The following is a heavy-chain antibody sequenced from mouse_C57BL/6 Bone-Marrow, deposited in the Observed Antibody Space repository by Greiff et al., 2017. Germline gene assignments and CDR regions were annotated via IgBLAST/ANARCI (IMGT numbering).Heavy chain of an antibody. Sequence: QVQLKQPGAELVKPGASVKLSCKASGYTFTSYWMHWVKQRPGRGLEWIGRIDPNSGGTKYNEKFKSKATLTVDKPSSTAYMQLSSLTSEDSAVYYCARDGYYAVGFAYWGQGTLVTVSA. J-gene: IGHJ3*01. D-gene: IGHD2-3*01. V-gene: IGHV1-72*01. CDR3: ARDGYYAVGFAY. CDR2: IDPNSGGT. CDR1: GYTFTSYW.